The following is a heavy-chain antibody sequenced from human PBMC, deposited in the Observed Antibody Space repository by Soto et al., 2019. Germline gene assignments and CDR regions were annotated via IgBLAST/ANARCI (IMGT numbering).Heavy chain of an antibody. CDR1: GFSLSTSGMC. D-gene: IGHD3-10*01. CDR2: IDWDDDK. CDR3: ARIKVYYGSDGKDAFDI. J-gene: IGHJ3*02. V-gene: IGHV2-70*11. Sequence: SGPTLVNPTQTLTLTCTFSGFSLSTSGMCVSWIRQPPGKALEWLARIDWDDDKYYSTSLKTRLTISKDTSKNQVVLTMTNMDPVDTATYYCARIKVYYGSDGKDAFDIWGQGTMVPVSS.